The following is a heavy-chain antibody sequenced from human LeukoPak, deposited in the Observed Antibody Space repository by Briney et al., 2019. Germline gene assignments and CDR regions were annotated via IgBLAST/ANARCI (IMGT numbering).Heavy chain of an antibody. V-gene: IGHV3-11*03. CDR1: GFTFRDYY. Sequence: GGSLRLSCAASGFTFRDYYMSWIRQAPGKGLEWISHISCTSTYTNYADSVKGRFTISRDNAKSSLYLQMNSLRAEDTAVYYCARPRATTGRIEDKDAFDIWGQGTMVTVSS. D-gene: IGHD1-1*01. J-gene: IGHJ3*02. CDR3: ARPRATTGRIEDKDAFDI. CDR2: ISCTSTYT.